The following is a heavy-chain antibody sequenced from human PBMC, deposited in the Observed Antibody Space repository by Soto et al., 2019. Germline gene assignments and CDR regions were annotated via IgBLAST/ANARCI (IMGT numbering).Heavy chain of an antibody. CDR3: AREAGDVLRYFDWLTRDPYYYYGMDV. CDR2: ISSSSSYT. V-gene: IGHV3-11*05. CDR1: GFTFSDYY. Sequence: QVQLVESGGGLVKPGGSLRLSCAASGFTFSDYYMSWIRQAPGKGLEWVSYISSSSSYTNYADSVKGRFTISRDNAKNSLYLXXNXLXXEDTAVYYCAREAGDVLRYFDWLTRDPYYYYGMDVWGQGTTVTVSS. J-gene: IGHJ6*02. D-gene: IGHD3-9*01.